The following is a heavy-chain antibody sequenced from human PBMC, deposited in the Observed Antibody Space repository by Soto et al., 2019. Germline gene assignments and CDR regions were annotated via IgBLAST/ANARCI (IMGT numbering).Heavy chain of an antibody. D-gene: IGHD6-25*01. V-gene: IGHV1-69*13. Sequence: SVKVSCKASGGTFSSYAISWVRQAPGQGHEWMGGIIPIFGTANYAQKFQGRVTITADESTSTAYMELSSRRSEDTAVYYCARAYSSEEYFQHWGQGTLVTVSS. CDR2: IIPIFGTA. CDR3: ARAYSSEEYFQH. CDR1: GGTFSSYA. J-gene: IGHJ1*01.